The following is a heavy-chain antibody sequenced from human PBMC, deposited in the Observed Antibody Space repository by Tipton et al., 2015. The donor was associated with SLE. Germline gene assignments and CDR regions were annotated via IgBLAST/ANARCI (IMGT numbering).Heavy chain of an antibody. CDR3: VRLIGQLRPSGD. V-gene: IGHV4-59*01. CDR1: GGSINSYY. J-gene: IGHJ4*02. Sequence: TLSLTCTVSGGSINSYYWNWIRQSPGKGLEWIGYFHHSGSTNYNPSLQSRVTISRDPSKNQFSLNLSSATAADTAVYYCVRLIGQLRPSGDWGQGTLVTVSS. D-gene: IGHD2-21*01. CDR2: FHHSGST.